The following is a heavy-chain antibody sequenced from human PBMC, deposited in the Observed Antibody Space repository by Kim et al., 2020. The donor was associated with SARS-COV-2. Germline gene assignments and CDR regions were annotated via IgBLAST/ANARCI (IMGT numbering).Heavy chain of an antibody. CDR3: ARYGSGSYYDY. J-gene: IGHJ4*02. Sequence: GGSLRLSCAASGFTFSNYGMHWVRQAPGKGLEWVALIWYDGSKKYYADSVKGRFTISRDDSKNTLYLQMNSLRAEDTAVFFCARYGSGSYYDYWGQGTLVPV. CDR2: IWYDGSKK. V-gene: IGHV3-33*01. CDR1: GFTFSNYG. D-gene: IGHD3-10*01.